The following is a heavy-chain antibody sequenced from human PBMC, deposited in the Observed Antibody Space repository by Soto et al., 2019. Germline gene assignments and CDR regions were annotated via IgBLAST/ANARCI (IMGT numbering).Heavy chain of an antibody. J-gene: IGHJ6*02. CDR3: AGSRPLYYDILTGTYYYYGMDV. CDR2: IIPIFGTA. V-gene: IGHV1-69*13. Sequence: GASVKVSCKASGGTFSSYAISWVRQAPGQGLGWMGGIIPIFGTANYAQKFQGRVTITADESTSTAYMELSSLRSEDTAVYYCAGSRPLYYDILTGTYYYYGMDVWGQGTTVTVSS. CDR1: GGTFSSYA. D-gene: IGHD3-9*01.